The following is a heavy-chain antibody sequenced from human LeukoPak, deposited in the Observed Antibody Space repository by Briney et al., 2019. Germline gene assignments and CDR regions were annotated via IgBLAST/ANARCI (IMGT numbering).Heavy chain of an antibody. V-gene: IGHV3-15*01. CDR2: VKSRSAGETT. CDR1: GFSISNDW. CDR3: TLIQGWGSGSYYRDF. D-gene: IGHD3-10*01. J-gene: IGHJ4*02. Sequence: PGGSLRLSCAASGFSISNDWMSWVRQAPGKGLEWVARVKSRSAGETTDYAAPVNGRFTISTDDSKNTLYLQMNSLKTEDTAVYYCTLIQGWGSGSYYRDFWGQGTLVTVSS.